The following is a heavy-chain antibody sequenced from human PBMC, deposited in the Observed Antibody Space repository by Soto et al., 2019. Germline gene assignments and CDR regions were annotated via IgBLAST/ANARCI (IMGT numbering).Heavy chain of an antibody. D-gene: IGHD1-26*01. CDR1: GGSISSGDYY. J-gene: IGHJ4*02. Sequence: SETLSLTCTVSGGSISSGDYYWSWIRQPSGKGLEWIGYIYYSGSTYYNPSLKSRVTISVDTSKNQFSLKLSSVTAADTAVYYCARAVRGSYYDYWGQGTLVTVSS. CDR2: IYYSGST. CDR3: ARAVRGSYYDY. V-gene: IGHV4-30-4*01.